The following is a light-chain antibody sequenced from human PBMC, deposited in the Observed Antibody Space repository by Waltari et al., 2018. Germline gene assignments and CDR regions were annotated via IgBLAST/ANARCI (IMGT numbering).Light chain of an antibody. CDR1: QSVSKY. J-gene: IGKJ1*01. CDR3: QNHERLPAT. CDR2: AAS. Sequence: EIVVTPSPGPLSLSPGERATLSCRASQSVSKYLAWYQQRPGQAARLLISAASPRATGIPDRFSGSGSGTDFSLTISRLEPEDFAVYYCQNHERLPATFGQGTKVEIK. V-gene: IGKV3-20*01.